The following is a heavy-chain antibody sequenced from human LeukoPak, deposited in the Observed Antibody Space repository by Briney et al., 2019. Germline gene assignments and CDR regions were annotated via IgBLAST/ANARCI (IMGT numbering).Heavy chain of an antibody. D-gene: IGHD3-16*02. J-gene: IGHJ5*02. V-gene: IGHV4-39*07. Sequence: PSETLSLTCTVSGGSINSINYYWGWVRQPPGKGLEWIGHMYYSGPTYYNPSLKSRVTISVDTSKNQFSLKLSSVTAADTAVYYCARDENGYVWGSFRAWGQGTLVTVSS. CDR2: MYYSGPT. CDR3: ARDENGYVWGSFRA. CDR1: GGSINSINYY.